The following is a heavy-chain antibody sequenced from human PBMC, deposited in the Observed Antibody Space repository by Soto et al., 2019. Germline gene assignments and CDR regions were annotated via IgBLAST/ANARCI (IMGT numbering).Heavy chain of an antibody. D-gene: IGHD3-9*01. CDR3: ARGLKYYDILTGYYAGWGY. CDR2: INHSGST. J-gene: IGHJ4*02. Sequence: SETLSLTCAVYGGSFSGYYWSWIRQPPGKGLEWIGEINHSGSTNYNPSLKSRVTISVDTSKNQFSLKLSSVTAADTAVYYCARGLKYYDILTGYYAGWGYWGQGTLVTVSS. CDR1: GGSFSGYY. V-gene: IGHV4-34*01.